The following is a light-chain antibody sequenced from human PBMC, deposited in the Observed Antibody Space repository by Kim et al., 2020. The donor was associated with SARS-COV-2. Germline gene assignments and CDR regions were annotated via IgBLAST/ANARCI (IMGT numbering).Light chain of an antibody. CDR2: SAS. J-gene: IGKJ2*01. Sequence: PPGTRATLSCRASQSVNYTYLAFYQQRPGQAPRLLIYSASKRATGIPDRFSGSGSGTDFTLTISRLEPEDSAVYYCQQYGSTPYTFGQGTKVDIK. CDR1: QSVNYTY. CDR3: QQYGSTPYT. V-gene: IGKV3-20*01.